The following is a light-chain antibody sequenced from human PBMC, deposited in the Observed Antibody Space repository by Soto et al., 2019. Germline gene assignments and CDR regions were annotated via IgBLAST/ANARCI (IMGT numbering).Light chain of an antibody. J-gene: IGKJ5*01. V-gene: IGKV3-15*01. CDR3: QQYNNWPPIT. Sequence: EIVMTQSPATLSVSPGERCTLSCRASRTVSINLAWYQQKPGQAPRLLIYGASTRATGVPTRFTGSGSGTEFTLIISRLQPEDFALYYCQQYNNWPPITFGQGTRLEI. CDR2: GAS. CDR1: RTVSIN.